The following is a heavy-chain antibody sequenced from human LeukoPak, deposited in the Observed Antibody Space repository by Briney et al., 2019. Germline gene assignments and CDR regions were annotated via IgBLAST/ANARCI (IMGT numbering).Heavy chain of an antibody. Sequence: ASVKVSCKASGYTFTNYGISWVRQAPGQGLEWMGRFSAYNGHTNYAQKFQGRVTMTTDTSTNTAYMELRSLGSDDTAVYYCARDVAFYGSSWHNWFDPWGQGTLVTVSS. CDR3: ARDVAFYGSSWHNWFDP. CDR2: FSAYNGHT. CDR1: GYTFTNYG. D-gene: IGHD6-13*01. V-gene: IGHV1-18*01. J-gene: IGHJ5*02.